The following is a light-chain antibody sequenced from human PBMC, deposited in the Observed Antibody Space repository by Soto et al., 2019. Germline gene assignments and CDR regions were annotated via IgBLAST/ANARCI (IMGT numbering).Light chain of an antibody. CDR2: GAS. J-gene: IGKJ2*01. Sequence: EIVMTQSPATLSVSPGERATLSCRASQSVSSNLAWYQQKPGQAPRLLIYGASTRATGVPARFSGTGSGTEFTLTISSLQSEGFAVYYCHQYNNWHTFGQGTKLEIK. V-gene: IGKV3-15*01. CDR1: QSVSSN. CDR3: HQYNNWHT.